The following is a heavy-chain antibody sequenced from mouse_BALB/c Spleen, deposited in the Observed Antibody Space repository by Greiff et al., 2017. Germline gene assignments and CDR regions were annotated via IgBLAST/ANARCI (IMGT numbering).Heavy chain of an antibody. CDR3: ATYYRYDENEFAD. CDR2: ISYSGST. J-gene: IGHJ3*01. Sequence: EVQLQESGPGLVKPSQSLSLTCTVTGYSITSDYAWNWIRQFPGNKLEWMGYISYSGSTSYNPSLKSRISITRDTSKNQFFLQLNSVTTEDTATYYCATYYRYDENEFADWGQGTLVTVSA. D-gene: IGHD2-14*01. V-gene: IGHV3-2*02. CDR1: GYSITSDYA.